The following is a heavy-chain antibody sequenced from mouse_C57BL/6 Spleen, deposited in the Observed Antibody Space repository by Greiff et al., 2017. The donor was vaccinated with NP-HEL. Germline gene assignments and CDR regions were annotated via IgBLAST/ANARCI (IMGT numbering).Heavy chain of an antibody. CDR3: ARRGTYYGYDYYAMDY. Sequence: VQLQQSGPELVKPGASVKMSCKASGYTFTDYNMHWVKQSHGKSLEWIGYINPNNGGTSYNQKFKGKATLTVNKSSSTAYMELRSLTSEDSAVYYCARRGTYYGYDYYAMDYWGQGTSVTVSS. CDR1: GYTFTDYN. D-gene: IGHD2-2*01. CDR2: INPNNGGT. J-gene: IGHJ4*01. V-gene: IGHV1-22*01.